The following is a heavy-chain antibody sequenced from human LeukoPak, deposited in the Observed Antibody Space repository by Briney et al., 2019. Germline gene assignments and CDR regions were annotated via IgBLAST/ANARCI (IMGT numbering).Heavy chain of an antibody. CDR3: ARAGLLGDYYYYMDV. CDR2: IYHSGST. Sequence: SETLSLTCAVSGYSISSGRYWGWIRQPPGKGLEWIGSIYHSGSTYYNPALKSRVTISVDTSNNHFSLKLSSVTAADTAVYYCARAGLLGDYYYYMDVWGKGTTVTVSS. J-gene: IGHJ6*03. CDR1: GYSISSGRY. D-gene: IGHD2-21*02. V-gene: IGHV4-38-2*01.